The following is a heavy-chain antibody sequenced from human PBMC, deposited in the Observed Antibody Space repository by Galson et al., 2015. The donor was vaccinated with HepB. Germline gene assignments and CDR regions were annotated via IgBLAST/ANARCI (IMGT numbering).Heavy chain of an antibody. D-gene: IGHD6-13*01. J-gene: IGHJ4*02. CDR3: ARGDIAAYPSSLDY. Sequence: SVKVSCKASGYTFTTYGITWVRQAPGQGLEWMGWISAYNGHTYYAQNLQGRLTLTTDTSTSAAYMELRSLRSDDTAVYYCARGDIAAYPSSLDYWGQGTLVTVSS. CDR1: GYTFTTYG. CDR2: ISAYNGHT. V-gene: IGHV1-18*04.